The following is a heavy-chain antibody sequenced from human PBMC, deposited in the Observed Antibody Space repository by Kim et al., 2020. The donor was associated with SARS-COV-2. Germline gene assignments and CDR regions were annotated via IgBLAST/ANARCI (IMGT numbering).Heavy chain of an antibody. CDR3: ATDVCYSGDGSFGY. V-gene: IGHV3-23*01. D-gene: IGHD2-21*02. Sequence: ADSGKGRIIISRDNSKTTLYLQVNSLSAEDTAVYYCATDVCYSGDGSFGYWGQGTLVTVSS. J-gene: IGHJ4*02.